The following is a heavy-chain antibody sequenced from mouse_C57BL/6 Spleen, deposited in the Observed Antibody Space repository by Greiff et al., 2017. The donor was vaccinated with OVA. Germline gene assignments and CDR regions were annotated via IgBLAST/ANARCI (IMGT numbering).Heavy chain of an antibody. D-gene: IGHD2-4*01. J-gene: IGHJ3*01. CDR1: GFTFSSYA. V-gene: IGHV5-9-1*02. CDR3: TRGGLYEYDGAWFAY. CDR2: ISSGGDYI. Sequence: EVKLVESGEGLVKPGGSLKLSCAASGFTFSSYAMSWVRQTPEKRLEWVAYISSGGDYIYYADTVKGRFTISRDNARNTLYLQMSSLKSEDTAMYYCTRGGLYEYDGAWFAYWGQGTLVTVSA.